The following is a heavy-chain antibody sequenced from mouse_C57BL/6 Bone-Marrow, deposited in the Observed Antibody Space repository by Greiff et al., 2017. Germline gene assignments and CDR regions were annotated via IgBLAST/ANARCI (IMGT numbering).Heavy chain of an antibody. CDR3: ARYYYGSSKYYYAMDY. V-gene: IGHV1-76*01. CDR2: IYPGSGNT. CDR1: GYTFTDYY. J-gene: IGHJ4*01. Sequence: QVQLQQSGAELVRPGASVKLSCKASGYTFTDYYINWVKQRPGQGLEWIARIYPGSGNTYYNEKFKGKATLTAKKSSSTAYMQLSSLTSEDSAVYFCARYYYGSSKYYYAMDYWGQGTSVTVSS. D-gene: IGHD1-1*01.